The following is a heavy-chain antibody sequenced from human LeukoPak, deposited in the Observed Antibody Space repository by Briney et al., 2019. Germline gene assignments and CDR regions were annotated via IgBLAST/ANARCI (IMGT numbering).Heavy chain of an antibody. D-gene: IGHD3-3*01. CDR1: GYTFTSYY. CDR3: ARAAYDFWSGYYYWFDP. J-gene: IGHJ5*02. V-gene: IGHV1-46*01. CDR2: INPSGGST. Sequence: ASVKVSCKASGYTFTSYYMHWVRQAPGQGLEWMGIINPSGGSTSYAQKFQGRATMTRDMSTSTVYMELSSLRSEDTAVYYCARAAYDFWSGYYYWFDPWGQGTLITVSS.